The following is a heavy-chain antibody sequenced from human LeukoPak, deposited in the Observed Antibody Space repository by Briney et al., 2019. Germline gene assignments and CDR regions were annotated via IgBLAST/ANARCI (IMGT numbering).Heavy chain of an antibody. J-gene: IGHJ2*01. CDR2: IYYSGST. Sequence: SQTLSLTCTVSGGSISSGGYYWSWIRQHPGKGLEWIGYIYYSGSTYYNPSLKSRVTISVDTSKNQFSLKLSSVTAADTALYYCARVVRYFDWLPKGWYFDLWGRGTLVTVSS. D-gene: IGHD3-9*01. V-gene: IGHV4-31*03. CDR1: GGSISSGGYY. CDR3: ARVVRYFDWLPKGWYFDL.